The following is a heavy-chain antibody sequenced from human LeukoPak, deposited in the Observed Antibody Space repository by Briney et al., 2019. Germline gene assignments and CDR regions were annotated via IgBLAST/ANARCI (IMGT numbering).Heavy chain of an antibody. D-gene: IGHD2-2*01. V-gene: IGHV3-48*03. Sequence: GGSLRLSCAASGFTFSSHEMHWVRQAPGKGLEWVAFISSSGSSIHYADSVRGRFTISRDNAKNSLYLQMNSLRAEDTALYYCARTGDHCTSTSYYAVGYYGMDVWGKGTTVTVSS. CDR1: GFTFSSHE. CDR3: ARTGDHCTSTSYYAVGYYGMDV. J-gene: IGHJ6*04. CDR2: ISSSGSSI.